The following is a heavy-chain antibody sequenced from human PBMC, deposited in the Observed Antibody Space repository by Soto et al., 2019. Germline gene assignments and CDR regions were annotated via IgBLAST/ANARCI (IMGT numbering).Heavy chain of an antibody. CDR2: INPSGGST. J-gene: IGHJ4*02. CDR3: ARSEMGAVAGDFDY. V-gene: IGHV1-46*01. D-gene: IGHD6-19*01. CDR1: GYTFTSYY. Sequence: GASVKVSCKASGYTFTSYYMHWVRQAPGQGLEWMGIINPSGGSTSYAQKFQGRVTMTTDTSTSTAYMELRSLRSDDTAVYYCARSEMGAVAGDFDYWGQGTLVTVSS.